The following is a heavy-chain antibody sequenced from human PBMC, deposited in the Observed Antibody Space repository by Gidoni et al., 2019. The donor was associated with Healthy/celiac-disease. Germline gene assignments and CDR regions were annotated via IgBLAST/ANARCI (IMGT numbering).Heavy chain of an antibody. Sequence: EVQLVQSGAEVTKPGESLKISCKGSGYSFTSYWIGWVRQMPGKGLEWMGIIYPGDSDTRYSPSFQGQVTISADKSISTAYLQWSSLKASDTAMYYCARHRDTIFGVVDEYYYYGMDVWGQGTTVTVSS. D-gene: IGHD3-3*01. CDR3: ARHRDTIFGVVDEYYYYGMDV. V-gene: IGHV5-51*01. CDR2: IYPGDSDT. J-gene: IGHJ6*02. CDR1: GYSFTSYW.